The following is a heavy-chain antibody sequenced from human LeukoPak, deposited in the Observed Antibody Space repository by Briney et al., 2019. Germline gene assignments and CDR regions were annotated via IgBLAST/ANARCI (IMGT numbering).Heavy chain of an antibody. D-gene: IGHD3-9*01. CDR3: AREGHYDILTGYSPVEYYYYYMDV. CDR2: MSYDGNDK. V-gene: IGHV3-30*04. CDR1: GFTFSSYT. Sequence: GGSLRLSCAASGFTFSSYTIHWVRQAPGKGLGWVAVMSYDGNDKHYAASVKDRLHISRENSKPTVYLQMNSLRPDDTALYYCAREGHYDILTGYSPVEYYYYYMDVWGKGTTVTVSS. J-gene: IGHJ6*03.